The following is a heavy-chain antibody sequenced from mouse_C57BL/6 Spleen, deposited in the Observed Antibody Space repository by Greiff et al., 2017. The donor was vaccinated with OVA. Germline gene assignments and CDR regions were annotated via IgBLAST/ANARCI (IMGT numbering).Heavy chain of an antibody. V-gene: IGHV1-74*01. J-gene: IGHJ2*01. CDR3: AMGSGFDY. CDR1: GYTFTSYW. CDR2: INPSGGGT. Sequence: QVQLQQPGAELVKPGASVKVSCKASGYTFTSYWMHWVKQRPGQGLEWIGTINPSGGGTNYNQKFKGKATLTVDKSSSTAYMQLSSLTSEDSAVYYCAMGSGFDYWGQGTTVTVSS.